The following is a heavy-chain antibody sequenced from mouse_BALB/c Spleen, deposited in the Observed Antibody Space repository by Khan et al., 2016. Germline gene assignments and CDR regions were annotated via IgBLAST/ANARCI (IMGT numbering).Heavy chain of an antibody. Sequence: QIQLVQSGPELKKPGETVKISCKASGYTFTNYGMNWVKQAPGQGLKWMGWMNTYTGEPTYADDFKGRFAFSLKTSARTAYLQINNLKNEDTATYFCAIDYDYDADWYFDVWGAGTTVTVSS. CDR3: AIDYDYDADWYFDV. D-gene: IGHD2-4*01. CDR1: GYTFTNYG. CDR2: MNTYTGEP. V-gene: IGHV9-3-1*01. J-gene: IGHJ1*01.